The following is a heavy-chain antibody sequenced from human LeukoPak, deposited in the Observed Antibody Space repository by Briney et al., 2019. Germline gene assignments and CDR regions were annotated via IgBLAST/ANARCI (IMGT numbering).Heavy chain of an antibody. CDR1: GFTFSNYE. V-gene: IGHV3-48*03. D-gene: IGHD6-13*01. Sequence: PGGSLRLSCAASGFTFSNYEMNWVRQTPGKGLEWVSFISDNGKAKSFVDSVRGRFIISRDNAKTPLFLQMSSLRVEDTAVYYCARARIAAPLLDYWGPGTLVTVSS. J-gene: IGHJ4*02. CDR3: ARARIAAPLLDY. CDR2: ISDNGKAK.